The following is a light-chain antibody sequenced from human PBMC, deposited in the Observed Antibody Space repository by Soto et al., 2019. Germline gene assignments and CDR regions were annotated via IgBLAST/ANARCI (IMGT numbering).Light chain of an antibody. J-gene: IGKJ2*01. Sequence: EIVMTQSPATLSVSPGERATLSCRASQSVSSNLAWYQQKPGQAPRLLIYGASTRATGIPARFSGSGSGTEFTLTISSXXXXXXAVYYCQQYNNWHTFGQGTKLEIK. CDR1: QSVSSN. CDR2: GAS. CDR3: QQYNNWHT. V-gene: IGKV3-15*01.